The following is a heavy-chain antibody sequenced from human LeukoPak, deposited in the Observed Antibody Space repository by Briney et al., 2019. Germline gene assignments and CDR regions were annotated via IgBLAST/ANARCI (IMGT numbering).Heavy chain of an antibody. J-gene: IGHJ4*02. CDR3: ARGMYYYDTSDYYLFDY. CDR1: GFPFSDYA. D-gene: IGHD3-22*01. V-gene: IGHV3-30*04. Sequence: GRSLRLSCAASGFPFSDYALYWVRQAPGKGLEWEAVISYDGGNKYYADSVKGRFTISRDNSNNTLYLQMNSLRAEDTAVYYCARGMYYYDTSDYYLFDYWGQGTLVTVSS. CDR2: ISYDGGNK.